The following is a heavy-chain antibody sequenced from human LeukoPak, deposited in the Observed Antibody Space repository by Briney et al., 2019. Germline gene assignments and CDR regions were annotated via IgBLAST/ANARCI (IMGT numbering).Heavy chain of an antibody. CDR2: IYTRGST. V-gene: IGHV4-4*07. D-gene: IGHD1-26*01. CDR3: ARGAEGGSFREMDV. CDR1: GGSISSYY. Sequence: PSETLSLTCTVSGGSISSYYWSWIRQPAGKGLEWIGRIYTRGSTNYNPSLKSRVTMSVDTSKNQFSLKLSSVTAADTAVDYCARGAEGGSFREMDVWGQGTTVTVSS. J-gene: IGHJ6*02.